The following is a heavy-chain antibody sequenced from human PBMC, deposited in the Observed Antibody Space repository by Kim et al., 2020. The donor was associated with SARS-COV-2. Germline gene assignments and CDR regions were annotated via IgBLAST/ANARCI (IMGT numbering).Heavy chain of an antibody. Sequence: SETLSLTCTVSGGSISSGGYYWSWIRQHPGKGLEGIGYIYYSGSTYYHPSLKRRVTISVATSKNQFSLKLSSVTAADTAVYYCARDRAPKLRYFDWTQYWYFDLWGRGTLVTVSS. CDR1: GGSISSGGYY. CDR3: ARDRAPKLRYFDWTQYWYFDL. V-gene: IGHV4-31*03. J-gene: IGHJ2*01. CDR2: IYYSGST. D-gene: IGHD3-9*01.